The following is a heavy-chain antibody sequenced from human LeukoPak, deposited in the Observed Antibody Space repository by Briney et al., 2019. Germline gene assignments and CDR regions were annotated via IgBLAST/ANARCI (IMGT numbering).Heavy chain of an antibody. CDR2: INHSGST. CDR3: ASRPAYYYYYYGMDV. CDR1: GGSFSGYY. Sequence: SETLSLTCAVYGGSFSGYYWSLIRQPPGKGLEWIGEINHSGSTNYNPSLKSRVTISVDTSKNQFSLKLSSVTAADTAVYYCASRPAYYYYYYGMDVWGQGTTVTVSS. D-gene: IGHD2-2*01. J-gene: IGHJ6*02. V-gene: IGHV4-34*01.